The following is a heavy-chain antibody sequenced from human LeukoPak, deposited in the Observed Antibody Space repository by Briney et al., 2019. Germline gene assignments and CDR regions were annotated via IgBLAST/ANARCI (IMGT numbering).Heavy chain of an antibody. Sequence: GGSLRLSCAASGFTFSSYSMNWVRQAPGKGLEWVSSISSSSSYIYYADSVKGRFTISRDNAKNSLYLQMNSLRAEDTAVYYCARDGDSSGTYYYYGMDVWGQGTTVTVSS. J-gene: IGHJ6*02. CDR3: ARDGDSSGTYYYYGMDV. CDR2: ISSSSSYI. D-gene: IGHD3-22*01. CDR1: GFTFSSYS. V-gene: IGHV3-21*01.